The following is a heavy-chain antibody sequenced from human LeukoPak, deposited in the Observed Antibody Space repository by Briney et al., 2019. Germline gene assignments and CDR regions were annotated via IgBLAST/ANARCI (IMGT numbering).Heavy chain of an antibody. CDR2: LYSGGGT. CDR3: ARVRGSNWFDP. Sequence: GGSLRLSCAASGFTVSSNYMSWVRQAPGKGLEWVSVLYSGGGTYYADSVKGRFTVSRDNSKNTVYLQMNSLRVEDTAVYCCARVRGSNWFDPWGQGTLVTVSS. D-gene: IGHD3-16*01. V-gene: IGHV3-53*01. CDR1: GFTVSSNY. J-gene: IGHJ5*02.